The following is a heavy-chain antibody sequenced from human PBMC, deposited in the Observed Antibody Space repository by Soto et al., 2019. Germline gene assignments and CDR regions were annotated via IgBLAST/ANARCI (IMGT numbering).Heavy chain of an antibody. CDR3: ARGHQYGGNSDAFEF. CDR1: GLTFSSST. J-gene: IGHJ3*01. CDR2: IIPFFSSV. D-gene: IGHD2-21*02. Sequence: SVKVSCKASGLTFSSSTLTWVRQVPGQGPEWMGGIIPFFSSVNYAQKFQDRVTITADVSTSTTYMELRSLRSEDTAVYYCARGHQYGGNSDAFEFWGQGTVVTVSS. V-gene: IGHV1-69*13.